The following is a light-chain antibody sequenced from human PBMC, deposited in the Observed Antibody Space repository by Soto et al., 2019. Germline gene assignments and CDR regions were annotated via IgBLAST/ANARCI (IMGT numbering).Light chain of an antibody. Sequence: DMQMTQSPSSVSASLGDRVTITCRASQDIHTWLAWYQQKPGQAPKLLIYGASHLQSGVPSRFSGSGSGTDFTLTISSLQSEDFATHYCQQANSFPFTFGPGTKVDVK. CDR2: GAS. J-gene: IGKJ3*01. CDR3: QQANSFPFT. V-gene: IGKV1-12*01. CDR1: QDIHTW.